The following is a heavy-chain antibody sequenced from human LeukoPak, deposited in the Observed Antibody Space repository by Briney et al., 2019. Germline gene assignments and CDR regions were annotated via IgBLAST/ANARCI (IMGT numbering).Heavy chain of an antibody. V-gene: IGHV3-48*04. CDR3: ARDPSSGWHLIDY. J-gene: IGHJ4*02. Sequence: PGGSLRLSCAASGFTFSSYSMNWVRQAPGKGLEWVSYISSSGSTIYYADSVKGRFTISRDNAKNSLYLQMNNLRAEDTAVYYCARDPSSGWHLIDYWGQGTLVTVSS. CDR1: GFTFSSYS. D-gene: IGHD6-19*01. CDR2: ISSSGSTI.